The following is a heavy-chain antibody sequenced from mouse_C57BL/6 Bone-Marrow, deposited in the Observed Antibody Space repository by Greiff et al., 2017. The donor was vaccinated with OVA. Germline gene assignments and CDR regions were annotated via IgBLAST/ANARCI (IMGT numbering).Heavy chain of an antibody. CDR2: INPGSGGT. Sequence: VQLVESGAELVRPGTSVKVSCKASGYAFTNYLIEWVKQRPGQGLEWIGVINPGSGGTNYNEKFKGKATLTADKSSSTAYMQLSSLTSEDSAVYFCARGLAYWGQGTLVTVSA. CDR3: ARGLAY. V-gene: IGHV1-54*01. CDR1: GYAFTNYL. J-gene: IGHJ3*01.